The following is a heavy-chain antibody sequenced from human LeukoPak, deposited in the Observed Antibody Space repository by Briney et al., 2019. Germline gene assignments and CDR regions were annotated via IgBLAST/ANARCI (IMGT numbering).Heavy chain of an antibody. Sequence: GGSLRLSCAASDFSFITYAMSWVRQAPGKGLEWVSSISSSSSYIYYADSVKGRFTISRDNAKNSLYLQMNSLRAEDTAVYYCARDLYLWVEDSMDVWGKGTTVTVSP. J-gene: IGHJ6*04. CDR1: DFSFITYA. CDR3: ARDLYLWVEDSMDV. V-gene: IGHV3-21*01. D-gene: IGHD1-26*01. CDR2: ISSSSSYI.